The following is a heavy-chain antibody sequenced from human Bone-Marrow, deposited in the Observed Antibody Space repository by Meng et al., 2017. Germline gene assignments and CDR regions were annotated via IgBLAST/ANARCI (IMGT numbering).Heavy chain of an antibody. D-gene: IGHD5-24*01. CDR3: ERDQRSLGWLQRKGAFDI. CDR2: IYTSGST. CDR1: GGSISSYY. Sequence: SETLSLTCTVSGGSISSYYWSWIRQPAGKGLEWIGRIYTSGSTNYNPSLKSRVTMSVDTSKNQFSLKLSSVTAADTAVYYCERDQRSLGWLQRKGAFDIWGQGTMVTVSS. J-gene: IGHJ3*02. V-gene: IGHV4-4*07.